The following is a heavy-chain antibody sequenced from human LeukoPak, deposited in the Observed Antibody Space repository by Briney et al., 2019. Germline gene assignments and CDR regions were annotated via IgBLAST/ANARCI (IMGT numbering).Heavy chain of an antibody. CDR2: IYYSGTT. CDR3: ARAGVNAFDI. Sequence: SETLSLTCTVSGGSISSYYWSWIRQPPGKGLEWIGYIYYSGTTNYSPSLKSRVTISVDTSKNQFSLKPTSVTAADTAVYYCARAGVNAFDIWGQGTMVTVSS. V-gene: IGHV4-59*01. J-gene: IGHJ3*02. CDR1: GGSISSYY.